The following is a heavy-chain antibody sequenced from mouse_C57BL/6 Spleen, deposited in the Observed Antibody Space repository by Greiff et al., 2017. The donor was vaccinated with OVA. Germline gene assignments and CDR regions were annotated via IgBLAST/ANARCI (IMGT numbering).Heavy chain of an antibody. J-gene: IGHJ3*01. CDR2: ILPGSGST. CDR3: AVVENGYFFAY. D-gene: IGHD2-3*01. Sequence: QVQLQQSGAELMKPAASVTLSCKATGYTFTGYWIEWVKQRPGHGLEWIGEILPGSGSTNYNEKFKGKATSTADTSSNTAYMQLSSRTTENSAIYYCAVVENGYFFAYWGQGTLVTVAA. CDR1: GYTFTGYW. V-gene: IGHV1-9*01.